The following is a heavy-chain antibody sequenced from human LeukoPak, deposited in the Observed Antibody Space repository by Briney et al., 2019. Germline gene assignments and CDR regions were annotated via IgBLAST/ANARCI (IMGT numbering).Heavy chain of an antibody. D-gene: IGHD1-26*01. CDR2: IYYSGST. CDR1: GGSISSSIYY. V-gene: IGHV4-39*01. Sequence: PSETLSLTCTVSGGSISSSIYYWGWIRQPPGKGLEWIGSIYYSGSTYYNPSLKSRVTISVDTSENQFSLKLSSVAAADTAVYYCARHWGGHSGTYSHWFDPWGQGTLVTVSS. J-gene: IGHJ5*02. CDR3: ARHWGGHSGTYSHWFDP.